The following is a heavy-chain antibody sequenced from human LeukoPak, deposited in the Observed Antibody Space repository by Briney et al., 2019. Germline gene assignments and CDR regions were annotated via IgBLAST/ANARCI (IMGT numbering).Heavy chain of an antibody. D-gene: IGHD5-24*01. V-gene: IGHV4-34*01. CDR2: INHSGST. J-gene: IGHJ3*02. CDR1: GGSYSGYY. Sequence: SETLSLTCAVYGGSYSGYYWSWIRQPPGKGLEWIGEINHSGSTNYNPCLKSRVTISVDTSKNQFSLKLSSVTAADTAVYYCARPPITADAFDIWGQGTMVTVSS. CDR3: ARPPITADAFDI.